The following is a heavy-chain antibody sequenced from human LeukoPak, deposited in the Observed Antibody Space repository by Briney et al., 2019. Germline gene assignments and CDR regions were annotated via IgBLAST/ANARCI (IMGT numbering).Heavy chain of an antibody. CDR3: AIFGVVIAEYMDV. D-gene: IGHD3-3*01. CDR1: GFTFSSYS. J-gene: IGHJ6*03. V-gene: IGHV3-21*01. Sequence: GGSLRLSCAASGFTFSSYSMNWVRQAPGKGLEWVSSISSSSSYIYYADSVKGRFTISRDNAKNSLYLQMNSLRAEDTAVYYCAIFGVVIAEYMDVWGKGTTVTVSS. CDR2: ISSSSSYI.